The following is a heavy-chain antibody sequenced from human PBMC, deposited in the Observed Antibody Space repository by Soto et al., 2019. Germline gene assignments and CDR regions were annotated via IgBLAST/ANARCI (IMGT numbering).Heavy chain of an antibody. CDR2: IWYDGSNK. V-gene: IGHV3-33*08. CDR3: ARDLDDSSGYYQPPGDY. CDR1: GFSFSEYS. Sequence: PVGSLRLSCAASGFSFSEYSMTWVRQAPCKGLEWVAVIWYDGSNKYYADSVKGRFTISRDNSKNTLYLQMNSLRAEDTAVYYCARDLDDSSGYYQPPGDYWGQGTLVTVSS. D-gene: IGHD3-22*01. J-gene: IGHJ4*02.